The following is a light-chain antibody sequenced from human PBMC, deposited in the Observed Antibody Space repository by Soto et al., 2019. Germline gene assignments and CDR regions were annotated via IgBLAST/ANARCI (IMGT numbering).Light chain of an antibody. J-gene: IGKJ4*01. Sequence: IQMTQSPSPLSAPLGASVSNTCQASQDVGKHLNWYQQKPGKAPKLLIYDASNLETGVPSRFSGSGSGTDFTFTISSLQPEDIATYYCQQYDNLPLTFGGGTKVDIK. V-gene: IGKV1-33*01. CDR3: QQYDNLPLT. CDR2: DAS. CDR1: QDVGKH.